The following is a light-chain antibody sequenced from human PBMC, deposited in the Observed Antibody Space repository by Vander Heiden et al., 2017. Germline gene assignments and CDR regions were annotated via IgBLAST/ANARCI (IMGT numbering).Light chain of an antibody. J-gene: IGKJ1*01. CDR2: GPS. Sequence: DIVLTHSSDSLAAALGERATISCKSSQTLLRNSKNKIPLAWYQQKPGQSPRLLVYGPSTRETGVPDRFRGSGSGTDFTLTIRTLQAEDVAVYYCLQYYSLPWTFGQGTKLEIK. CDR3: LQYYSLPWT. V-gene: IGKV4-1*01. CDR1: QTLLRNSKNKIP.